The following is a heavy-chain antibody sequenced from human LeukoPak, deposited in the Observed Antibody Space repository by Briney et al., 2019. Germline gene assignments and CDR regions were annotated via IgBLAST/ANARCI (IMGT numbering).Heavy chain of an antibody. Sequence: GGSLRLSCAASGFTFSSYAMNWVGQAPGKGLEWFSVISGNGGRISYADSVKGRVTISRDNSKKTLYLQMNSLRAEDTAVYYCAKDREGGYCYGGSCSFDYWGQGTLLTVSS. J-gene: IGHJ4*02. D-gene: IGHD2-15*01. CDR2: ISGNGGRI. V-gene: IGHV3-23*01. CDR3: AKDREGGYCYGGSCSFDY. CDR1: GFTFSSYA.